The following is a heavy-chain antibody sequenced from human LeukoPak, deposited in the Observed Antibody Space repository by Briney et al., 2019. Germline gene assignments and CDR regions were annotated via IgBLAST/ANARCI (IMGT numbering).Heavy chain of an antibody. CDR1: GFTFSDYY. CDR2: ISGGGTNT. J-gene: IGHJ4*02. CDR3: AKHFHFGSGSNFCGFDY. D-gene: IGHD3-10*01. V-gene: IGHV3-23*01. Sequence: GGSLRLSCVASGFTFSDYYMSWIRQAPGKGLEWVSTISGGGTNTYYADSVKGRFTVSRGDSVSTLYLQMNSLRAEDTAVYYCAKHFHFGSGSNFCGFDYWGQGTLVTVSS.